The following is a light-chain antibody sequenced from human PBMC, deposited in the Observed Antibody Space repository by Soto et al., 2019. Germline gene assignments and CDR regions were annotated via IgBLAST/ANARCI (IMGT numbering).Light chain of an antibody. CDR2: DAS. CDR3: QQYGSSPRT. J-gene: IGKJ2*01. Sequence: EIVMTQSPATLSVSPGERATLSCRASQSISSNLAWYQQKPGQAPRLLIYDASSRATGIPDRFTADGFGTDFTLTITRLEPEDFAVYYCQQYGSSPRTFGRGTKVDIK. V-gene: IGKV3-20*01. CDR1: QSISSN.